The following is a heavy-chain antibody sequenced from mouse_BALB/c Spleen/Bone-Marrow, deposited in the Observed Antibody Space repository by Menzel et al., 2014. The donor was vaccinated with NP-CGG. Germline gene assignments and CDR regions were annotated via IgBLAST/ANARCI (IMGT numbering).Heavy chain of an antibody. CDR3: EIYVGYYWFAY. V-gene: IGHV10-1*02. D-gene: IGHD2-3*01. CDR2: IRSKSNNYGT. CDR1: GFTFNTYA. Sequence: EVKLVESGGGLVQPKGSLKLSCAASGFTFNTYAMNWVRQAPGKGLEWVARIRSKSNNYGTYYADSVKDRFTISRDDSQSMLYLQMNNLKAEDAAMYYCEIYVGYYWFAYWGQGTLVTVSA. J-gene: IGHJ3*01.